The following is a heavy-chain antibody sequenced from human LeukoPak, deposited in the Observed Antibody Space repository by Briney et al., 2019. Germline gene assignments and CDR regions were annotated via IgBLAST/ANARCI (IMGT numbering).Heavy chain of an antibody. D-gene: IGHD3-3*01. CDR1: GGSISSYY. CDR3: ARGSMLRFLEWSPRDDAFDI. CDR2: IYYSGST. V-gene: IGHV4-59*01. J-gene: IGHJ3*02. Sequence: SETLSLTCTVSGGSISSYYWSWIRQPPGKGLEWIGYIYYSGSTNYNPSLKSRVTISVDTSKNQFSLKLSSVTAADTAVYYCARGSMLRFLEWSPRDDAFDIWGQGTMVTVSS.